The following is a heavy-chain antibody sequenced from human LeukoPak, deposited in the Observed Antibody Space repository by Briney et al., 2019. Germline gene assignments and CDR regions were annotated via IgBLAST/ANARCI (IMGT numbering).Heavy chain of an antibody. D-gene: IGHD4-11*01. CDR2: ISAYNGNT. J-gene: IGHJ6*02. CDR3: AREVTHHVYYGMDV. CDR1: GYTFINYD. Sequence: ASVKVSCKASGYTFINYDIRWVRQAPGQGLEWMGWISAYNGNTNYPQKFQGRVTMTTDTSTSTAYMELRSLRSDDTAVYFCAREVTHHVYYGMDVWGQGTTVTVSS. V-gene: IGHV1-18*01.